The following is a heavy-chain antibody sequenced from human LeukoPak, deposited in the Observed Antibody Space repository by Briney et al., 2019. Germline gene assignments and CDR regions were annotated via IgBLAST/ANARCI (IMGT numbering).Heavy chain of an antibody. V-gene: IGHV3-23*01. D-gene: IGHD1-26*01. CDR3: ARHTLGRAWFDP. CDR2: ISGSGGST. CDR1: GFTFSSYA. J-gene: IGHJ5*02. Sequence: PGGSLRLSCAASGFTFSSYAMSWVRQAPGKGLEWVSAISGSGGSTYYADSVKGRFTISRDNSKNTLYLQMNRLRAEDTAVYYCARHTLGRAWFDPWGQGTLVTVSS.